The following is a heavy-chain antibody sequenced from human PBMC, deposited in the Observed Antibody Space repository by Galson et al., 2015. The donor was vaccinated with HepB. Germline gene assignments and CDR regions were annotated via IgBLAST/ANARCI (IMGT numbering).Heavy chain of an antibody. CDR1: GFTFSSYT. CDR2: ISSTGTTM. J-gene: IGHJ2*01. V-gene: IGHV3-48*02. D-gene: IGHD3-10*01. CDR3: ARVYFGSGSSSAYWYFDL. Sequence: SLRLSCAASGFTFSSYTMHWVRQAPGKGLESVSYISSTGTTMYYADSAKGRFTISRDNAQNSLYRQMNSLRDEDTAVYYCARVYFGSGSSSAYWYFDLWGRGALVTVSS.